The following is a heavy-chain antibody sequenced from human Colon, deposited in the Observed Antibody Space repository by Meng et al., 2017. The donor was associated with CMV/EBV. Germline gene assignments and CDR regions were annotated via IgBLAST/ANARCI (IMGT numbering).Heavy chain of an antibody. CDR3: ARGKQAGFDL. V-gene: IGHV1-69*12. CDR1: GVTFDTST. CDR2: IIPMFGSP. D-gene: IGHD6-13*01. J-gene: IGHJ5*02. Sequence: QGQLVQSWADVKKPGSSVKVFCKASGVTFDTSTFNWVRQAPGQGLEWMGGIIPMFGSPSYSQKFRGRVTITADELEVNSLRSEDTAVYYCARGKQAGFDLWGQGTLVTVSS.